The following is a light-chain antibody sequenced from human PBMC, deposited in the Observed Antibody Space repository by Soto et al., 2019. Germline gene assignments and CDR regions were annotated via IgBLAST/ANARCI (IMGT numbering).Light chain of an antibody. CDR1: SFNIGAGYD. CDR2: GNS. CDR3: QSFDSNLSGSF. V-gene: IGLV1-40*01. Sequence: QSVLTQPPSVSGAPGQRVTISCTGSSFNIGAGYDVHWYQQLPGTAPKLLIYGNSNRPSGVPDRFSGSKSGTSASLAITGLQAEDDADYYCQSFDSNLSGSFFGTGT. J-gene: IGLJ1*01.